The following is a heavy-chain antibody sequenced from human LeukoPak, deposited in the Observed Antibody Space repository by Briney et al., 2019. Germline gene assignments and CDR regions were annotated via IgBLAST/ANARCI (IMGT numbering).Heavy chain of an antibody. J-gene: IGHJ4*02. D-gene: IGHD6-19*01. CDR2: INPNSGGT. Sequence: GASVKVSCKTSGYTFTDYDITWVRRAPGQGLEWMGWINPNSGGTNYAQKFQGRVTMTRDTSISTAYMELSRLRSDDTAVYYCARVRGAVAGEHSDFDYWGQGTLVTVSS. CDR3: ARVRGAVAGEHSDFDY. CDR1: GYTFTDYD. V-gene: IGHV1-2*02.